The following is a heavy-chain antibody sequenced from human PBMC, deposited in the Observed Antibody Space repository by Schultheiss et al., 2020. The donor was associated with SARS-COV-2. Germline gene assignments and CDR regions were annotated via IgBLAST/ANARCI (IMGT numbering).Heavy chain of an antibody. D-gene: IGHD3-9*01. CDR1: GFSLSNARMG. J-gene: IGHJ6*02. CDR3: ARMVALKGSGMDV. Sequence: SGPTLVKPTETLTLTCTVSGFSLSNARMGVSWIRQPPGKALEWLARIDWDDDKYYSTSLKTRLTISKDTSKNQVVLTMTNMDPVDTATYYCARMVALKGSGMDVWGQGTTVTVSS. CDR2: IDWDDDK. V-gene: IGHV2-70*11.